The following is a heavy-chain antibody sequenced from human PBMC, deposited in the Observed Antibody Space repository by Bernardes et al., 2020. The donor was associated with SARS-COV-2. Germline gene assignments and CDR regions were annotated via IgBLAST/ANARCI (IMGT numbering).Heavy chain of an antibody. CDR3: TKKFKIYGSGIPYAMDV. D-gene: IGHD3-10*01. J-gene: IGHJ6*02. CDR2: ISVGGGST. Sequence: GGSLRLSCAASGFTFSNYAMSWVRQAPGKGLEWVSGISVGGGSTYYADSLKGRFTISRDNSQNTLFLQMNSLRADDTAVYYCTKKFKIYGSGIPYAMDVWGQGTTVTVSS. CDR1: GFTFSNYA. V-gene: IGHV3-23*01.